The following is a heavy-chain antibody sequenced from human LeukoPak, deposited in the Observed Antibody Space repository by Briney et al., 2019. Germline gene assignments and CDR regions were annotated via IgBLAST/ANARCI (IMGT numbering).Heavy chain of an antibody. V-gene: IGHV3-30*02. CDR2: IWYDGSNK. CDR1: GLTFTNHG. Sequence: SGGSLRLSCAASGLTFTNHGFHWVRQAPGKGLEWVSMIWYDGSNKLYADSVQGRFTISRDNSKNTVFLQMDNLRAEDTAVYFCARDRGNRYFDSAGQGTLVTVSS. CDR3: ARDRGNRYFDS. D-gene: IGHD4-23*01. J-gene: IGHJ4*02.